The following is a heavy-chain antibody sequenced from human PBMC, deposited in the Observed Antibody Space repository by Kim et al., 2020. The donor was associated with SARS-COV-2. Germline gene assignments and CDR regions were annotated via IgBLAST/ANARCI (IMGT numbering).Heavy chain of an antibody. CDR3: AKMVGYYDGRCANFDY. D-gene: IGHD3-22*01. V-gene: IGHV3-23*01. CDR2: ISGNGGST. Sequence: GGSLRLSCAASGFTFSVYAMSWVRQAPGQGLEWVSLISGNGGSTHYAYSVKGRLTISRDNSKHTLYLQMTSLIAEDTAVYYFAKMVGYYDGRCANFDYW. J-gene: IGHJ4*01. CDR1: GFTFSVYA.